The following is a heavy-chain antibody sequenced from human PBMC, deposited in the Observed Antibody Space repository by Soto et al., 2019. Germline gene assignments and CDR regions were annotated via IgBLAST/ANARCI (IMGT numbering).Heavy chain of an antibody. D-gene: IGHD2-15*01. V-gene: IGHV4-59*01. Sequence: SETLSLTCTVSGGSISSYYWSWIRQPPGKGLEWIGYIYYSGSTNYNPSLKRRVTISVDTSKNQFSLKLSSVTAADTAGYYCARGSGRGYFDYWGQGTLVTVSS. CDR3: ARGSGRGYFDY. CDR2: IYYSGST. J-gene: IGHJ4*02. CDR1: GGSISSYY.